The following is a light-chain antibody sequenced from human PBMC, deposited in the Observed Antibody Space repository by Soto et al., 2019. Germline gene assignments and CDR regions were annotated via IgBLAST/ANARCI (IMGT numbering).Light chain of an antibody. CDR2: QVN. CDR1: SSDVGGFDY. Sequence: QSALTQPPSASGSPGQSVTVSCTGTSSDVGGFDYVSWYQQHPGKVPKLLIYQVNRRPSGVPDRFSGSKSGNTASLTVPGLQAEDEADYYCSSYGGSNTFVFGTGTKVNV. J-gene: IGLJ1*01. V-gene: IGLV2-8*01. CDR3: SSYGGSNTFV.